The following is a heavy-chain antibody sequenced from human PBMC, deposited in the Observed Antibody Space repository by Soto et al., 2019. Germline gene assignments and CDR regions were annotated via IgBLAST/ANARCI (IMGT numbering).Heavy chain of an antibody. J-gene: IGHJ4*02. Sequence: PSETLSLTCTVSGGSIRSDNYYWNWIRQPPGKGLEWIGSIYHSGSTYYNSSLNSRVTISVDTSRNQFSLKLNSVTAADTAVYYCYSYGCWGQGTLVTVSS. D-gene: IGHD5-18*01. CDR2: IYHSGST. V-gene: IGHV4-39*01. CDR3: YSYGC. CDR1: GGSIRSDNYY.